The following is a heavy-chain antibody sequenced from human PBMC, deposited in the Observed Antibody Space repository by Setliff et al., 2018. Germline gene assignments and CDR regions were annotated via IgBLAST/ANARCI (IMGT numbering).Heavy chain of an antibody. Sequence: KTSETLSLTCTVSGGSISSGGYYWSWIRQHPGKGLEWTGYIDYSGSTYYNPSLKSRVTISVDTSKNQFSLKLSSVTAADTAVYYCARGGYIPRGYFQDWGQGTLVTVSS. CDR3: ARGGYIPRGYFQD. D-gene: IGHD6-25*01. CDR2: IDYSGST. CDR1: GGSISSGGYY. J-gene: IGHJ1*01. V-gene: IGHV4-31*03.